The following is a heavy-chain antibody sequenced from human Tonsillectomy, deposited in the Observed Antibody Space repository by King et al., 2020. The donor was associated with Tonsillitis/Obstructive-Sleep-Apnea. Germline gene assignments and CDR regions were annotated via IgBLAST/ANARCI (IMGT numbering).Heavy chain of an antibody. V-gene: IGHV3-15*01. Sequence: QLVQSGGGLVKPGGSLRLSCAASGFTFINAWMSWVRQAPGKGLEWVGRIKSKTEGGTIDYAAPVKGRFTISRDDSKDTLYLQMNSLKSEDTAVYYCTPPWFGEFSGAFDIWGQGTMVSVSS. CDR1: GFTFINAW. CDR2: IKSKTEGGTI. CDR3: TPPWFGEFSGAFDI. J-gene: IGHJ3*02. D-gene: IGHD3-10*01.